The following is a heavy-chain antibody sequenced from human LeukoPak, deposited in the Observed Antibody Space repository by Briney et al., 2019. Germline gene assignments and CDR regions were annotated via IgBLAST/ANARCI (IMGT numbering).Heavy chain of an antibody. CDR1: GGSFSGYY. J-gene: IGHJ4*02. Sequence: PSETLSLTCAVYGGSFSGYYWSWIRQPPGKGLEWIGEINHSGSTNYNPSLKSRVTISVDTSKNQFSLKLSSVTAADTAVYYCARARGYIVVDYWGQGALVTVSS. CDR3: ARARGYIVVDY. D-gene: IGHD5-12*01. V-gene: IGHV4-34*01. CDR2: INHSGST.